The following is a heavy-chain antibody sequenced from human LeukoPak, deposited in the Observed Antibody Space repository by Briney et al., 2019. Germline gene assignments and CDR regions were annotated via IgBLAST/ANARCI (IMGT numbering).Heavy chain of an antibody. D-gene: IGHD3-3*01. Sequence: GASVKVSCKASGYTFTGYYMHWVRQAPGQGLEWMGRINPNSGGTNYAQKFQGRVTMTRDTSISTAHMELSRLRSDDTAVYYCARGDYDFWSGYYYFDYWGQGTLVTVSS. V-gene: IGHV1-2*06. CDR2: INPNSGGT. CDR3: ARGDYDFWSGYYYFDY. CDR1: GYTFTGYY. J-gene: IGHJ4*02.